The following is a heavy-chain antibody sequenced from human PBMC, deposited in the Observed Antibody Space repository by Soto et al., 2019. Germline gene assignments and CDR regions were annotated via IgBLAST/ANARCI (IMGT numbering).Heavy chain of an antibody. CDR2: ISYDGSNK. Sequence: QVQLVESGGGVVQPGRSLRLSCAASGFTFSSYGMHWVRQAPGMGLEWVAVISYDGSNKYYADSVKGRFTISRDNSKNTLYLQMNSLRAEDTAVYYCAKDSLAYCGGDCPTDYWGQGTLVTVSS. CDR3: AKDSLAYCGGDCPTDY. D-gene: IGHD2-21*02. J-gene: IGHJ4*02. V-gene: IGHV3-30*18. CDR1: GFTFSSYG.